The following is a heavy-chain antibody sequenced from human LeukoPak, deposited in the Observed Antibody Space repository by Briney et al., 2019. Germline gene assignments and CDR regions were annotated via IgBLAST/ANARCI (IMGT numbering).Heavy chain of an antibody. J-gene: IGHJ4*02. CDR1: GFTFSSYW. D-gene: IGHD6-19*01. Sequence: GGSLRLSCAASGFTFSSYWMHWVRQVPGKGPVWVSQINTDGSSTNYADSVKGRFTISRDNAKNSLYLQMNSLRAEDTAVYYCARGSGWLDYWGQGTLVTVSS. CDR2: INTDGSST. V-gene: IGHV3-74*01. CDR3: ARGSGWLDY.